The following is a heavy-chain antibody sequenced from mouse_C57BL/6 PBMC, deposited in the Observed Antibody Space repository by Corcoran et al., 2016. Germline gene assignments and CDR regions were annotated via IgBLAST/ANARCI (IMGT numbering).Heavy chain of an antibody. D-gene: IGHD2-5*01. CDR2: IDPETGGT. J-gene: IGHJ4*01. CDR3: TRRSNDAMDY. V-gene: IGHV1-15*01. Sequence: QVQLQQSGAELVRPGASVTLSCKASGYTFTDYEMHWVKQTPVHGLEWIGAIDPETGGTAYNQKFKGKAILTADKSSSTAYMELRSLTSEDSAVYYCTRRSNDAMDYWGQGTSVTVSS. CDR1: GYTFTDYE.